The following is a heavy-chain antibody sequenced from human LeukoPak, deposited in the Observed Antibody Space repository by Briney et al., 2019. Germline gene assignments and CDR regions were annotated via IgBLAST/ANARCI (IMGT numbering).Heavy chain of an antibody. V-gene: IGHV1-69*04. D-gene: IGHD3-22*01. CDR3: ARVNYYDGSGYYYASPSDY. CDR1: GGTFSSYA. Sequence: ASVKVSCKASGGTFSSYAISWVRQAPGQGLEWMGRIIPILGIANYAQKFQGRVTITADKSTSTAYMELSSLRSEDTAVYYCARVNYYDGSGYYYASPSDYWGQGTLVTVSS. CDR2: IIPILGIA. J-gene: IGHJ4*02.